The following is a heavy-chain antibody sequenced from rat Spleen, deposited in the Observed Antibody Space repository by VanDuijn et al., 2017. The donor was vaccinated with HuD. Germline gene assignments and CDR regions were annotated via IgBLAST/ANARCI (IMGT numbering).Heavy chain of an antibody. CDR1: GFTFSDYN. V-gene: IGHV5-7*01. D-gene: IGHD1-4*01. J-gene: IGHJ2*01. Sequence: EVQLVESGGGLVQPGRSLKLSCAASGFTFSDYNMAWVRQAPKKGLEWVATIFYDGSSTYYRDSVKGRFTISRDNAKSSLYQQMDSLRSEDTATYYCARLDYPGITDLDYWGQGVMVTVSS. CDR3: ARLDYPGITDLDY. CDR2: IFYDGSST.